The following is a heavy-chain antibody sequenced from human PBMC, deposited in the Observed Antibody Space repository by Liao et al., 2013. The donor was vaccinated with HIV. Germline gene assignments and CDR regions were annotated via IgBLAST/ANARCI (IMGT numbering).Heavy chain of an antibody. J-gene: IGHJ4*02. Sequence: QLQLQESGPGLVKPSETLSLTCTVSGGSISSGSYYWSWIRQPAGKGLEWIGRIYTSGSTNYNPSLKSRVTISVDTSKNQFSLKLSSVTAADTAVYYCARGSSIAARPGFDYWGQGTLVTVSS. CDR3: ARGSSIAARPGFDY. CDR2: IYTSGST. D-gene: IGHD6-6*01. CDR1: GGSISSGSYY. V-gene: IGHV4-61*02.